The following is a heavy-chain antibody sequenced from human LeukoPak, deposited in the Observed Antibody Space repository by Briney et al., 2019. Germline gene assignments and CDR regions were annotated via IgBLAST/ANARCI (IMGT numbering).Heavy chain of an antibody. Sequence: GASVKVSCKASGYTFTSYYMHWVRQAAGQGLEWMGIINPSGGSTSYAQKFQGRVTMTRDTSTSTVYMELSSLRSEDTAVYYCARSYYGSGSYPLFDPWGQGTLVTVSS. J-gene: IGHJ5*02. D-gene: IGHD3-10*01. V-gene: IGHV1-46*01. CDR3: ARSYYGSGSYPLFDP. CDR1: GYTFTSYY. CDR2: INPSGGST.